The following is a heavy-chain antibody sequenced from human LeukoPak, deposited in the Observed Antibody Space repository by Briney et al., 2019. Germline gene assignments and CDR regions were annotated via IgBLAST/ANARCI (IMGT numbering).Heavy chain of an antibody. CDR1: GGSFSGYY. CDR3: ARGTGGSSCSH. V-gene: IGHV4-34*01. CDR2: INHSGGT. D-gene: IGHD6-13*01. J-gene: IGHJ4*02. Sequence: NTSETLSLTCAVYGGSFSGYYWSWIRQPPGKGLEWIGEINHSGGTNYNPSPKSRVTISVATSQKQSSLKLTSLTAADTPAYYCARGTGGSSCSHWGQGTRVTVSS.